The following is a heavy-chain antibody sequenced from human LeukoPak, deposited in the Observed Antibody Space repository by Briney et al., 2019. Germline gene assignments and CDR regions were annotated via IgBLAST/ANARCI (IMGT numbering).Heavy chain of an antibody. V-gene: IGHV4-39*07. CDR2: IYYSGST. D-gene: IGHD4-11*01. CDR1: GGSISSSSYY. J-gene: IGHJ5*02. Sequence: KPSETLSLTCTVSGGSISSSSYYWGWIRQPPGKGLEWIGSIYYSGSTYYNPSLKSRVTISVDTSKNQFSLKLSSVAAADTAVYYCARALDYSDNWFDPWGQGTLVTVSS. CDR3: ARALDYSDNWFDP.